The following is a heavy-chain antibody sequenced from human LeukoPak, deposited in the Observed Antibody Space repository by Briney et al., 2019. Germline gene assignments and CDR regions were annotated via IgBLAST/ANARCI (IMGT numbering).Heavy chain of an antibody. CDR3: ARRGYDYVWGSYRYFGTLDY. J-gene: IGHJ4*02. Sequence: SETLSLTCTVSGGSISSSSKYWGWIRQSPGKGLEWIGSIYYSGTTYYNPSLKSRVTISVDTSKNQFSLKLSSVTAADTAVYYCARRGYDYVWGSYRYFGTLDYWGQGTLVTVSS. CDR2: IYYSGTT. CDR1: GGSISSSSKY. V-gene: IGHV4-39*07. D-gene: IGHD3-16*02.